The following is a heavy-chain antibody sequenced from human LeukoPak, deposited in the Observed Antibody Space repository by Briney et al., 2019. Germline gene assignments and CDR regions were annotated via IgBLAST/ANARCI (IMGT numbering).Heavy chain of an antibody. V-gene: IGHV4-34*01. CDR2: INHIGDT. Sequence: PSETLSLTCAVYGGSFSGYCWSWIRQPPGKGLEWIGEINHIGDTYYNPSLTSRVSISVDKSKSQFSLKLTSVTAADTGVYYCARGMIDARLQDWGQGTLVTVSS. CDR1: GGSFSGYC. CDR3: ARGMIDARLQD. J-gene: IGHJ4*02. D-gene: IGHD3-16*01.